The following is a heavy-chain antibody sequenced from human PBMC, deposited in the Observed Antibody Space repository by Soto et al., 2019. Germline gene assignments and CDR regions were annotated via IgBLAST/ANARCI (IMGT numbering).Heavy chain of an antibody. J-gene: IGHJ3*02. CDR1: GYSFTNYW. V-gene: IGHV5-51*01. CDR2: IYPGDSDT. D-gene: IGHD2-21*01. CDR3: ARPGFFSCARCADGFDI. Sequence: GESLKISCKGSGYSFTNYWIGWVRQMPGKGLEWMGIIYPGDSDTRYSPSFQGQVTISVDKSVTTAYLKWSSLKASDTAMYYWARPGFFSCARCADGFDIWGQGTMVTVSS.